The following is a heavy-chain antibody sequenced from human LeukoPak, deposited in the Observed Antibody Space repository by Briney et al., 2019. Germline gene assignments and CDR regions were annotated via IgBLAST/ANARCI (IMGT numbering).Heavy chain of an antibody. CDR3: ARDEYSSGWYPSLFDY. V-gene: IGHV3-30-3*01. J-gene: IGHJ4*02. D-gene: IGHD6-19*01. CDR2: ISYDGSNK. Sequence: GGSLRPSCAASGFTFSSYAMHWVRQAPGKGLEWVAVISYDGSNKYYADSVKGRFTISRDNSKNTLYLQMNSLRAEDTAVYYCARDEYSSGWYPSLFDYWGQGTLVTVSS. CDR1: GFTFSSYA.